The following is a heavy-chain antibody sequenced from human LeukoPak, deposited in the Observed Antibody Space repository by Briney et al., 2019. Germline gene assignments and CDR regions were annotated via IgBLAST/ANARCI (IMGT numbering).Heavy chain of an antibody. CDR1: GFTIATKY. CDR3: ARLGDHYHWNLDL. D-gene: IGHD3-10*01. Sequence: GGSLRLSCAASGFTIATKYMNWVRQAPGKGLEWVSIIYSGGTTYYAEYVGGRFTISRDTSKNTVSLQINSLRAEDTAVYFCARLGDHYHWNLDLWGRGGLVTVSS. V-gene: IGHV3-53*01. J-gene: IGHJ2*01. CDR2: IYSGGTT.